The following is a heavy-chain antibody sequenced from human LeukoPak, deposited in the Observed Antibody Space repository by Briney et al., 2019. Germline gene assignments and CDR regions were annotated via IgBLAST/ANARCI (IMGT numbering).Heavy chain of an antibody. CDR1: GFAFSNYW. V-gene: IGHV3-74*01. D-gene: IGHD2-15*01. Sequence: QPGGSLRLSCAASGFAFSNYWMHWVRQAPGKGLMWVSRINSDGSITSYADSVKGRFTISRDNAKNTLYLQMNSLRAKDTGVYYCARAAAVSAIPSDWGQGTLVIISS. CDR2: INSDGSIT. J-gene: IGHJ4*02. CDR3: ARAAAVSAIPSD.